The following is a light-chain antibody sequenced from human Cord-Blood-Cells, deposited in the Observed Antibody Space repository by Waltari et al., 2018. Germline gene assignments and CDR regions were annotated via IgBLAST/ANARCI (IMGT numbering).Light chain of an antibody. Sequence: QSALTQPRSVSGSPGQSVTISCTGTSSDVGGYHYVSWYQQHPGKAPKLMIYDVSKRPSGVPDRFSGSKSGNTASLTISGPQAEDEADYYCCSYAGSYTGVFGTGTKVTVL. CDR1: SSDVGGYHY. J-gene: IGLJ1*01. CDR2: DVS. CDR3: CSYAGSYTGV. V-gene: IGLV2-11*01.